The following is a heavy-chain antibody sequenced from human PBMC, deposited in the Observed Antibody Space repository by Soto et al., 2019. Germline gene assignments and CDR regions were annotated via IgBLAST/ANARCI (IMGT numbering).Heavy chain of an antibody. Sequence: PSETLSLTCTVSGDSVRNQYWSWIRRPPGRGLEWIGYIYRSGSTKYNPSLTSRITISVDTSKNQFSLKLSSVTAADTAVYYCARTLDYGHMDVWGKGTTVTVSS. CDR3: ARTLDYGHMDV. CDR1: GDSVRNQY. D-gene: IGHD3-16*01. J-gene: IGHJ6*03. CDR2: IYRSGST. V-gene: IGHV4-4*09.